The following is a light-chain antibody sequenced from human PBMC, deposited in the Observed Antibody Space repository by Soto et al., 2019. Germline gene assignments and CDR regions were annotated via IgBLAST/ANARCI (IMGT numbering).Light chain of an antibody. J-gene: IGLJ2*01. Sequence: QSVLTQPPSASGTPGQRVTIFCSGSTSNIGSNTVNWYQQLPGTAPKILMYSNNQRPSGVPDRFSGSKSGTSASLAISGLQSEDEADYYCAAWDDSLNGVVFGGGTQLTVL. CDR1: TSNIGSNT. CDR3: AAWDDSLNGVV. CDR2: SNN. V-gene: IGLV1-44*01.